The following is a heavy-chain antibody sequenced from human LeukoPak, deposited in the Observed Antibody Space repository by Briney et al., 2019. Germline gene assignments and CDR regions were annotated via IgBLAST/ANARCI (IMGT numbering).Heavy chain of an antibody. Sequence: PSETLSLTCVVSGYSISSGYYWGWIRQPPGKGLEWIGSIYHSGSTYYNPSLKSRVTISVDTSKNQFSLKLSSVTAADTAVYYCARLGIQLWFGETCDYWGQGTLVTVSS. V-gene: IGHV4-38-2*01. J-gene: IGHJ4*02. CDR3: ARLGIQLWFGETCDY. CDR2: IYHSGST. CDR1: GYSISSGYY. D-gene: IGHD5-18*01.